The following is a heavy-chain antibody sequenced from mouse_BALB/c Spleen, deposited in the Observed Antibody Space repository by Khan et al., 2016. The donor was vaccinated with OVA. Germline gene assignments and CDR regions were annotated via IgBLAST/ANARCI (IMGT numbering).Heavy chain of an antibody. CDR1: GYSITTDYA. D-gene: IGHD1-1*01. V-gene: IGHV3-2*02. J-gene: IGHJ2*01. CDR3: ARVYGGDFDY. Sequence: EVQLVESGPGLVKPSQSLSLTCTVTGYSITTDYAWNWIRQFPGNKLEWMGFISYSGNPKYNPSPKSRISFTRDTSKNQFFLQLKSVTTEDTARYYCARVYGGDFDYWGQGTTLTVSS. CDR2: ISYSGNP.